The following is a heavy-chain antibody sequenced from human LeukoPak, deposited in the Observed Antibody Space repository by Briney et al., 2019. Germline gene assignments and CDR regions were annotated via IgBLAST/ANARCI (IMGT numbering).Heavy chain of an antibody. CDR3: ARDQKRITMVRGGRDDAFDI. V-gene: IGHV3-48*03. CDR2: ISSSGSTI. D-gene: IGHD3-10*01. J-gene: IGHJ3*02. Sequence: GGSLRLSCAASGFTFGSYEMNWVRQAPEKGLEWVSYISSSGSTIYYADSVKGRFTISRDNAKNSLYLQMNSLRAEDTAVYYCARDQKRITMVRGGRDDAFDIWGQGTMVTVSS. CDR1: GFTFGSYE.